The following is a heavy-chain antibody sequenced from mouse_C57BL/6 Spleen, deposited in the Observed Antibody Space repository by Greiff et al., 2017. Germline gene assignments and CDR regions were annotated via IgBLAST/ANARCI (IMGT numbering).Heavy chain of an antibody. CDR1: GYAFTNYL. Sequence: VQLQQSGAELVRPGTSVKVSCKASGYAFTNYLIEWVKQRPGQGLEWIGVINPGSGGTNYNEKFKGKATLTADKSSSTAYMQLSSLTSEDSAVYVCARDVITTVVASPFAYWGQGTLVTVSA. V-gene: IGHV1-54*01. D-gene: IGHD1-1*01. CDR3: ARDVITTVVASPFAY. CDR2: INPGSGGT. J-gene: IGHJ3*01.